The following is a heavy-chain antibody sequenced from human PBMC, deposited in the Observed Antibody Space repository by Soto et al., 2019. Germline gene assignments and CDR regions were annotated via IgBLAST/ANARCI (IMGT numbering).Heavy chain of an antibody. Sequence: SETLSLTCTVSGGSVSSGRYHWSWIRQPPGKGLEWIGYIFFTGSTNYNPSRKSRATISVDTSKNQFTLKLRSVTAADTAVYYGARDGHGMDVWGQGTTVTYSS. CDR2: IFFTGST. V-gene: IGHV4-61*01. CDR1: GGSVSSGRYH. J-gene: IGHJ6*02. CDR3: ARDGHGMDV.